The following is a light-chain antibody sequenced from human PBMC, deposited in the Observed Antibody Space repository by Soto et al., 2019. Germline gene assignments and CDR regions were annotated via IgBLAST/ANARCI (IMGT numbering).Light chain of an antibody. CDR1: QSVGNS. J-gene: IGKJ4*01. V-gene: IGKV1-5*01. CDR3: PQSNTYGLP. CDR2: DAS. Sequence: DITMTKSPSALSAYVGDRVSITCRASQSVGNSLAWYQQRPGKAPKLLIFDASTLESGVPSKFSGSGSDTEFTFTISSLQPDDSATYYCPQSNTYGLPFGGGTKVDIK.